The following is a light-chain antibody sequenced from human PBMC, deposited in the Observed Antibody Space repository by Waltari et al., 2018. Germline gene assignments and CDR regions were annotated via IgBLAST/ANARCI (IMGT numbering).Light chain of an antibody. CDR3: MQGRHWPWT. V-gene: IGKV2-30*01. J-gene: IGKJ1*01. CDR1: QSLVSSDGNTY. CDR2: KVS. Sequence: DVVMTQSPLSLPVTLGQPASISCRSSQSLVSSDGNTYFNWFQERPGQSPRRLLYKVSNRDAGVQDRFSGSGSGTDCTLRSSRVEAEDVGVYYCMQGRHWPWTFGQGTKVEIK.